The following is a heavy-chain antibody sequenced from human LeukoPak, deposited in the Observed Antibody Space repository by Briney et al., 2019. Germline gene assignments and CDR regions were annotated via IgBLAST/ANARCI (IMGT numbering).Heavy chain of an antibody. D-gene: IGHD4-23*01. CDR2: IYYSGSA. CDR3: ARHWVVTPNY. Sequence: SETPSLLRFGPGSSISNISYYWGSIRQPPGKGLGWIGSIYYSGSAYYNPSLKSRVTISVDTSKNQFSLKLTSVTAADTAVYYCARHWVVTPNYWGQGTLVTVSS. CDR1: GSSISNISYY. V-gene: IGHV4-39*01. J-gene: IGHJ4*02.